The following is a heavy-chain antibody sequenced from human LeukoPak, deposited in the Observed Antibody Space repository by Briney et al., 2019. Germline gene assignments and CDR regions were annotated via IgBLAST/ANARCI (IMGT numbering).Heavy chain of an antibody. CDR3: TTDPGRYDFWSGYYTFDY. D-gene: IGHD3-3*01. CDR1: GFTFSNAW. J-gene: IGHJ4*02. CDR2: IKSKTDGGTT. V-gene: IGHV3-15*01. Sequence: PGGSLRLSCAASGFTFSNAWTSWVRQAPGKGLEWVGRIKSKTDGGTTDYAAPVKGRFTISRDDSKNTLYLQMNSLRTEDTAVYYCTTDPGRYDFWSGYYTFDYWGQGTLVTVSS.